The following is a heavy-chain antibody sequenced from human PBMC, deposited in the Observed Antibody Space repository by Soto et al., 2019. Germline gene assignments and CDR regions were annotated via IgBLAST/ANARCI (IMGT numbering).Heavy chain of an antibody. CDR1: GFTFSSYA. J-gene: IGHJ4*02. D-gene: IGHD3-16*02. CDR2: ISGSGGST. CDR3: AKEEGYDYVWGSYRYGALDY. V-gene: IGHV3-23*01. Sequence: VQLLESGGGLVQPGGSLRLSCAASGFTFSSYAMSWVRQAPGKGLEWVSAISGSGGSTYYADSVKGRFTISRDNSKNTLYLQMNSLRAEDTAVYYCAKEEGYDYVWGSYRYGALDYWGQGTLVTVSS.